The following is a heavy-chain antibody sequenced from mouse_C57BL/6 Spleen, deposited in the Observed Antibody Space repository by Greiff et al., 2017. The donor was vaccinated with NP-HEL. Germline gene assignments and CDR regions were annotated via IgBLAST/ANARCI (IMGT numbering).Heavy chain of an antibody. CDR1: GYTFTSYW. CDR2: IDPNSGGT. CDR3: ARYPYEYDDGPYAMDY. V-gene: IGHV1-72*01. J-gene: IGHJ4*01. D-gene: IGHD2-4*01. Sequence: QVQLQQPGAELVKPGASVKLSCKASGYTFTSYWMHWVKQRPGRGLEWIGRIDPNSGGTKYNEKFKSKATLTVDKPSSTAYMQLSSLTSEDSAVYHCARYPYEYDDGPYAMDYWGQGTSVTVSS.